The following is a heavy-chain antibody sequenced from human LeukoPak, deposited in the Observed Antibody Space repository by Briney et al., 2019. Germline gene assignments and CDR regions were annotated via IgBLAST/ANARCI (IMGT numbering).Heavy chain of an antibody. CDR3: AREGRMLYSGYDPAFDY. D-gene: IGHD5-12*01. V-gene: IGHV1-46*01. Sequence: ASVKVSCKASGYTFTSYYMHWVRQAPGQGLEWMGIINPSGGSTSYAQKFQGRVTMTRDTSTSTVYMAMSGLRSEDTAVYYCAREGRMLYSGYDPAFDYWGQGTLVTVSS. J-gene: IGHJ4*02. CDR1: GYTFTSYY. CDR2: INPSGGST.